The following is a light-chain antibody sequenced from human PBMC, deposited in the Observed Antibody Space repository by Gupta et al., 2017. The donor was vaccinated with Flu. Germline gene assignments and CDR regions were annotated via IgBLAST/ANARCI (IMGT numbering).Light chain of an antibody. J-gene: IGKJ2*01. CDR2: GAS. Sequence: IVLTQSPGILSLSAGERATLSCRASQCGGSNSLAWFQQKPGQAPRLLIYGASSRAAGCPDRFSGSGSGTEFTLTISRLEPEDFAVYYCQEYGDSPYTFAQGTKLEIK. V-gene: IGKV3-20*01. CDR1: QCGGSNS. CDR3: QEYGDSPYT.